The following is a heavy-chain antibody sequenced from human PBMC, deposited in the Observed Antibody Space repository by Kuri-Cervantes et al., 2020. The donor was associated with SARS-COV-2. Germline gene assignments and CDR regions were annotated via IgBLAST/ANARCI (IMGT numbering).Heavy chain of an antibody. CDR2: ISNNETIK. V-gene: IGHV3-30-3*01. CDR3: TRESYTWNVGFDS. D-gene: IGHD1-20*01. Sequence: GGSLRLSCAASGFSFNSYAMHWVRYTPGKGLEWVAVISNNETIKYYADSVKGRFTISRDTSRNTLYLQMNSLRPEDTALYFCTRESYTWNVGFDSWGQGTLVTDSS. J-gene: IGHJ4*02. CDR1: GFSFNSYA.